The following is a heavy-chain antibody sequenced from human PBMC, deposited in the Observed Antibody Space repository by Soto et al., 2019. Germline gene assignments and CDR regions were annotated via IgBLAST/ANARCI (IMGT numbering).Heavy chain of an antibody. D-gene: IGHD5-18*01. J-gene: IGHJ6*03. Sequence: SVKVSCKASGFTFTSSAVQWVRQARGQRLEWIGWIVVGSGNTNYAQKFQERVTITRDMSTSTAYMELSSLRSEDTAVYYCARDRGQQKPPYYYMDVWGKGTTVTVSS. V-gene: IGHV1-58*01. CDR3: ARDRGQQKPPYYYMDV. CDR2: IVVGSGNT. CDR1: GFTFTSSA.